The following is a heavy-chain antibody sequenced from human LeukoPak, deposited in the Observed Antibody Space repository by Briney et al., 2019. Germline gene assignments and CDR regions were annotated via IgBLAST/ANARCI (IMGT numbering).Heavy chain of an antibody. CDR2: ISHTEGT. V-gene: IGHV4-34*01. D-gene: IGHD2-21*01. J-gene: IGHJ4*02. CDR1: GVSINDYY. Sequence: SETLSLTCGVFGVSINDYYWSWIRQSPGKGLEWIGEISHTEGTRYNPSLESRVIMSVGTSENQLSLKLIFVTAADTAVYYCARIRCGHSGSVCYNHWGLGTLVTVSS. CDR3: ARIRCGHSGSVCYNH.